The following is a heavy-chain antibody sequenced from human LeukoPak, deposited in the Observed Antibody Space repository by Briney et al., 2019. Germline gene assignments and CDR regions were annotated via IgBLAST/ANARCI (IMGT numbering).Heavy chain of an antibody. CDR2: IRSKAYGETA. CDR1: GFTFGDYA. J-gene: IGHJ4*02. V-gene: IGHV3-49*03. D-gene: IGHD1-1*01. Sequence: GGSLRLSCTASGFTFGDYAMSWIRQAPGKGLEWVGFIRSKAYGETADYAASVKGRFTISRDDSKVIAYLQMNSLKTEDTAVYHCTRDRGAYNLYDYWGQGTLVTVSS. CDR3: TRDRGAYNLYDY.